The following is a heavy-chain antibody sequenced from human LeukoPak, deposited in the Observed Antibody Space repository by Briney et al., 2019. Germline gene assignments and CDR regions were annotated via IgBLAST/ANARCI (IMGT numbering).Heavy chain of an antibody. CDR2: IIPILGIA. CDR3: ARENSSSWYYYGMDV. J-gene: IGHJ6*02. D-gene: IGHD6-13*01. CDR1: GGTFSSYA. Sequence: SVKVSCKASGGTFSSYAISWVRQAPGQGLEWMGRIIPILGIANYAQKFQGRVTITADKSTSAAYMELSSLRSEDTAVYYCARENSSSWYYYGMDVWGQGTTVTVSS. V-gene: IGHV1-69*04.